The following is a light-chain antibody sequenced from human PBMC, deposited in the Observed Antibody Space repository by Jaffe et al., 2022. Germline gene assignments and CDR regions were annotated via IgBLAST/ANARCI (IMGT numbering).Light chain of an antibody. CDR2: KVS. CDR3: MQGTHWPWT. J-gene: IGKJ1*01. V-gene: IGKV2-30*01. Sequence: IVVTQSPLSLSVTLGQPASISCRSSQALVFADGKTYFNWFHQRPGQSPRRLIYKVSTRDSGVPDRFSGSGSTTDFTLKISRVEAEDVGVYYCMQGTHWPWTFGQGTRVEIK. CDR1: QALVFADGKTY.